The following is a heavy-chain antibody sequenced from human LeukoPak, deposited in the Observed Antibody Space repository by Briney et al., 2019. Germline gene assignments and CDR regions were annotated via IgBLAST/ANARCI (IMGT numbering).Heavy chain of an antibody. V-gene: IGHV4-59*08. CDR3: ASAIPQGYCSGGSCYAYYYFDY. CDR2: ISDIGSI. CDR1: GGSISSYY. J-gene: IGHJ4*02. D-gene: IGHD2-15*01. Sequence: SETLSLTCTVSGGSISSYYWSWIRQPPGKGLEWIAYISDIGSINYNPSLKSRVTISLDTSKNQFSLKLSSVTAADTAVYYCASAIPQGYCSGGSCYAYYYFDYWGQGTLVTVSS.